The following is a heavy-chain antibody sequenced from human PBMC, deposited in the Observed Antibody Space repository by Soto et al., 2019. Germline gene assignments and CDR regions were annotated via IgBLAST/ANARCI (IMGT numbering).Heavy chain of an antibody. D-gene: IGHD6-19*01. CDR1: SASIITEQR. Sequence: QMQLQESGPGLVKPSETLSLTCAVSSASIITEQRWTWVRQPPGKGLEWIGEIHHSGSTNNNPSLRSRDTMSVDKSKTQFSLNLNSVTAADTALYYCARSFGWYAIDHWGQGTLVIVSS. CDR3: ARSFGWYAIDH. J-gene: IGHJ4*02. V-gene: IGHV4-4*02. CDR2: IHHSGST.